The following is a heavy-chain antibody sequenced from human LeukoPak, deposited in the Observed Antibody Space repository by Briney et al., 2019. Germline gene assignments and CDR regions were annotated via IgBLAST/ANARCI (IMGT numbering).Heavy chain of an antibody. CDR2: ISGSGGST. D-gene: IGHD3-22*01. CDR3: ANEGYYDSSGYYYY. CDR1: GFTFSSYA. V-gene: IGHV3-23*01. Sequence: PGGSLRLSCAAYGFTFSSYAMSWVRQAPGKGLEWVPAISGSGGSTYYADSVKGRFTISRDNSKNTLYPQMNSLRAEDTAVYYCANEGYYDSSGYYYYWGQGTLVTVSS. J-gene: IGHJ4*02.